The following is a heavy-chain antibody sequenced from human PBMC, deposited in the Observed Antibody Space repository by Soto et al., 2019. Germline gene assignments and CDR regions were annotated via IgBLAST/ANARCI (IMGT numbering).Heavy chain of an antibody. V-gene: IGHV3-48*02. CDR3: ARSVEGHFDY. D-gene: IGHD6-19*01. Sequence: EVQLVESGGGLVQPGGSLRLTCVASGFPFRIYSMHWVRQAPGKGLEWSSYITSDTNTIKYADSVKGRFTISRDNAKNLVYLQMNSLRDEDTAVYFCARSVEGHFDYWGQGTVVTVSS. CDR2: ITSDTNTI. J-gene: IGHJ4*02. CDR1: GFPFRIYS.